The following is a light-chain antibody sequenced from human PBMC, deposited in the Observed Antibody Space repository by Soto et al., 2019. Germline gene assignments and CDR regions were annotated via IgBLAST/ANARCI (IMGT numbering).Light chain of an antibody. V-gene: IGLV2-14*03. CDR2: DVS. Sequence: QSALTQPASVSGSPGQSITISCTGTSSDVGGHNYVSWYQQHPGKAPKLMIYDVSNRPSGISNRFSGSKSDNTASLTISGLQAEDEADYYCSSYTSSNTLVAFGGGTKVTVL. CDR3: SSYTSSNTLVA. CDR1: SSDVGGHNY. J-gene: IGLJ2*01.